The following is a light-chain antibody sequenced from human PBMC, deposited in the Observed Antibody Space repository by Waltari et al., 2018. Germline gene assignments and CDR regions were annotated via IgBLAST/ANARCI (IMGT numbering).Light chain of an antibody. CDR1: QSISSH. CDR3: QQSYSTPRP. V-gene: IGKV1-39*01. Sequence: DIQMTQSPSSLSASVGDRVTITCRASQSISSHLNWYQQKPGKAPKLLIYAASSLQSGVPSRFSGSGSGTDFTLTISSLQPEDFATYYCQQSYSTPRPFGPGTKVDIK. J-gene: IGKJ3*01. CDR2: AAS.